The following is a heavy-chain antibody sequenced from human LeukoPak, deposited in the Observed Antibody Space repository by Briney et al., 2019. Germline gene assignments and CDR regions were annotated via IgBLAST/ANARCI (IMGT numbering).Heavy chain of an antibody. CDR3: ARPTHNTGDYTD. Sequence: SETLSLTCTVSGDSIGSYYWSWIRQFPGKKLECIGHIYHTGGTNYNPSLESRVIISIDTPKNQFSLKLRSVTAADTAVYYCARPTHNTGDYTDWGQGTLVTVSS. CDR1: GDSIGSYY. V-gene: IGHV4-59*01. D-gene: IGHD4-17*01. J-gene: IGHJ4*02. CDR2: IYHTGGT.